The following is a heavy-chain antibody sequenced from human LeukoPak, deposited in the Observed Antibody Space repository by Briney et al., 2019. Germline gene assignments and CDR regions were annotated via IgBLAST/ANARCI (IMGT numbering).Heavy chain of an antibody. V-gene: IGHV4-34*01. CDR3: ARGFPVGVTRYYYYYMDV. CDR2: INHSGST. D-gene: IGHD1-26*01. CDR1: GGSFSGYY. Sequence: SETLSLTCTVSGGSFSGYYWSWIRQPPGKGLEWIGEINHSGSTNYNPSLKSRVTVSVDTSKNQFSLKLSSVTAADTAVYYCARGFPVGVTRYYYYYMDVWGKGTTVTVSS. J-gene: IGHJ6*03.